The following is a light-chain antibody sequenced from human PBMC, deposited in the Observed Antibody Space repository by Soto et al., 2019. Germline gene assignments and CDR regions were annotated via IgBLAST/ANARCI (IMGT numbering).Light chain of an antibody. CDR1: NSNIRSNT. Sequence: QSVVTQPPSASGTPGQRVTISCSGSNSNIRSNTVNWYQQLPGTAPKLLIYTNDQRPSGVPDRFSGSKSGTSASLAICGLQSEDEADYYCAAWDDSLNGLVFGGGTKVTVL. CDR3: AAWDDSLNGLV. CDR2: TND. J-gene: IGLJ2*01. V-gene: IGLV1-44*01.